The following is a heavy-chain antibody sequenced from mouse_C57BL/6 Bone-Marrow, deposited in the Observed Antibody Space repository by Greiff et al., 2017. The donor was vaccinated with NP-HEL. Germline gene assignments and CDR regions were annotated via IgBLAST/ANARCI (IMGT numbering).Heavy chain of an antibody. CDR2: IDPEDGDT. D-gene: IGHD1-1*01. V-gene: IGHV14-1*01. J-gene: IGHJ4*01. Sequence: VQLQQSGAELVRPGASVKLSCTASGFNIKDYYMHWVKQRPEQGLEWIGRIDPEDGDTEYAPQFQGKATMPADTSSNPAYLQLSSLTSEDTAVYYCTTLTTEEAMDYWGQGTSVTVSS. CDR3: TTLTTEEAMDY. CDR1: GFNIKDYY.